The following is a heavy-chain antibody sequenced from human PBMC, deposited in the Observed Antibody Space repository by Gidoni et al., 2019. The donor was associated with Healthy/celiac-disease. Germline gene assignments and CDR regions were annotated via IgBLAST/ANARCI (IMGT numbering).Heavy chain of an antibody. Sequence: EVQLVESGGGLVQPGGSVRLSCSASGFTFSRYWLSWLRPAQGKGLEWVANINQDGSEKYYVDSVKGRFTISRDNAKNSLYLQMNSLRAEDTAVYYCARDPTAVAGSYWGQGTLVTVSS. V-gene: IGHV3-7*03. D-gene: IGHD6-19*01. CDR3: ARDPTAVAGSY. CDR2: INQDGSEK. CDR1: GFTFSRYW. J-gene: IGHJ4*02.